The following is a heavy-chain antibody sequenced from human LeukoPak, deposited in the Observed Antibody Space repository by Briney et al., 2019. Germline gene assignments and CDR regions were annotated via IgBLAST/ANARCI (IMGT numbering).Heavy chain of an antibody. CDR3: ATETIGRHYDY. Sequence: GGSLRLSCAASVFTFSSCGFNWVRQAPGKGLEWVSSIGPTGTDRYYADSVRGRFTISRDNAKNSMYLQMDSLRDEDTAVYYCATETIGRHYDYWGQGTPLTVSS. J-gene: IGHJ4*02. CDR2: IGPTGTDR. D-gene: IGHD1-14*01. V-gene: IGHV3-21*01. CDR1: VFTFSSCG.